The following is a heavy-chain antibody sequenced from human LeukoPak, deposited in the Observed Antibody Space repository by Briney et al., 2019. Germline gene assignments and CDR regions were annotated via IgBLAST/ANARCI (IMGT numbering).Heavy chain of an antibody. CDR3: ALRPGPHLWSGYS. J-gene: IGHJ4*02. V-gene: IGHV5-51*01. Sequence: GESLKISCKGSGYSFTSYWIGWVRQMPGKGVEWMGIIYPGDSGTRYSPSFQGQVTTSADKSISTAYLQRSSLKPSDTAMHYCALRPGPHLWSGYSWGQGTLVTVSS. CDR2: IYPGDSGT. D-gene: IGHD3-3*01. CDR1: GYSFTSYW.